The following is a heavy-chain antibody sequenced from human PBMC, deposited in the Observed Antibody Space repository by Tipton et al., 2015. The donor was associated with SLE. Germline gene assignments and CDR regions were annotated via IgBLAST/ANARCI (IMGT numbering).Heavy chain of an antibody. CDR3: TRENWFIDY. CDR1: GFTFTTYW. D-gene: IGHD3-9*01. V-gene: IGHV3-7*01. Sequence: SLRLSCVASGFTFTTYWTSWVRQAPGKGLEWVANIKVDGGERNYVDSVKGRFIISRDNARNSVYLQMNSLRVEDTAVYYCTRENWFIDYWGQGALVTVSS. CDR2: IKVDGGER. J-gene: IGHJ4*02.